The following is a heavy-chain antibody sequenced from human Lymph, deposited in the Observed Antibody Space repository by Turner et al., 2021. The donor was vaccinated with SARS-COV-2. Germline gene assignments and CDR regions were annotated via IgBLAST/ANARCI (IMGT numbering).Heavy chain of an antibody. V-gene: IGHV1-2*02. J-gene: IGHJ4*02. CDR3: AKSRDLQSMVRGVDPFDY. CDR2: INPNSGGT. D-gene: IGHD3-10*01. CDR1: RYTFTGYY. Sequence: QVQLVQSGAEVKKPGASVKVSCKASRYTFTGYYMHWVRQAPGQGLEGMVWINPNSGGTNYAQKFQGRVTMTSDTSISTAYMELSRLRTDDTAVYYCAKSRDLQSMVRGVDPFDYWGQGTLVTVSS.